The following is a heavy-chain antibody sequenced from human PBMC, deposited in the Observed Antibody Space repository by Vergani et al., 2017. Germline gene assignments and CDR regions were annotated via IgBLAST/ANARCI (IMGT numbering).Heavy chain of an antibody. Sequence: VQLVQSGAEVKKPGESLRISCKGSGYSFTSYWITWVRQAPGQGLEWMGRINPNSGGTNYAQKFQGRVTMTRDTSISTAYMEMSRLRSDDTAVYYCARPLGAPAVAGTDWFDPWGQGTQVTVSS. V-gene: IGHV1-2*06. J-gene: IGHJ5*02. CDR3: ARPLGAPAVAGTDWFDP. D-gene: IGHD6-19*01. CDR2: INPNSGGT. CDR1: GYSFTSYW.